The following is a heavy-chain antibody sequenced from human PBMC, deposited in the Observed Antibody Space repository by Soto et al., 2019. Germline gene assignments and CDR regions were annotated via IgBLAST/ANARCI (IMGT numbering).Heavy chain of an antibody. V-gene: IGHV3-64*01. CDR3: ARDPDSSGYYYFDY. Sequence: EVQLVESGGGLVQPGGSLRLSCAASGFTFSSYAMHWVRQAPGKGLEYVSAISSYGGSTYYANSVKGRFTISRDNSKNALNLQMGSLRAEDMAVYYCARDPDSSGYYYFDYWGQGTLVTVSS. J-gene: IGHJ4*02. D-gene: IGHD3-22*01. CDR1: GFTFSSYA. CDR2: ISSYGGST.